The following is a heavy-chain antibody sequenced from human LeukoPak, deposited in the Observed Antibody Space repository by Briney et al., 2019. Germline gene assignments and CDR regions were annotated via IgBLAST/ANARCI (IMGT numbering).Heavy chain of an antibody. V-gene: IGHV3-74*01. CDR1: GFTFSSYW. CDR3: ARGGGYRSLDY. CDR2: INTDGSST. J-gene: IGHJ4*02. D-gene: IGHD3-22*01. Sequence: GGSLRLSCAASGFTFSSYWMHWVRQAPGKGLVWVSRINTDGSSTSYADSVKGRFTISRDSSKNTLYLQMNILRAEDTAVYYCARGGGYRSLDYWGQGTLVTVSS.